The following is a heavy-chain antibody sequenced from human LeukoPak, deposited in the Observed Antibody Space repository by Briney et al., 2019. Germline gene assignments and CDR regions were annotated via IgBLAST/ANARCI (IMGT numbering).Heavy chain of an antibody. D-gene: IGHD1-14*01. CDR3: ANRAGYDAFDI. CDR1: GGSISSHY. Sequence: SETLSLTCTVSGGSISSHYWSWIRQPPGKGLEWIGYIYYSGSTNYNPSLKSRVTISVDTSKNQFSLKLSSVTAADTAVYYCANRAGYDAFDIWGQGTMVTVSS. J-gene: IGHJ3*02. CDR2: IYYSGST. V-gene: IGHV4-59*08.